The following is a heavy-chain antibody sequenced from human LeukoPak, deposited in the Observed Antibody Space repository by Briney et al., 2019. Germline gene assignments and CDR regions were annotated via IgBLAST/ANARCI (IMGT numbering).Heavy chain of an antibody. J-gene: IGHJ5*02. CDR1: GFTFSSYG. V-gene: IGHV3-30*18. CDR2: ISYDGSNK. D-gene: IGHD6-13*01. CDR3: AKDPTAAGNDNWFDP. Sequence: PGRSLRLSCAASGFTFSSYGMPWVRQAPGKGLEWVAVISYDGSNKYYADSVKGRFTISRDNSKNTLYLQMNSLRAEDTAVYYCAKDPTAAGNDNWFDPWGQGTLVTVS.